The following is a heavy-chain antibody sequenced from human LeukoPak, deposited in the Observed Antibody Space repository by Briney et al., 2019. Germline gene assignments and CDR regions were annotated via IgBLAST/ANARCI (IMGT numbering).Heavy chain of an antibody. D-gene: IGHD2-21*01. V-gene: IGHV5-51*01. Sequence: GESLQISFQGSGYRFTSYWIGWVRPMPGKGLAWMGIIYPGDSDTRYSPSFQGQVTISADKSISTAYLQWSSLKASDTAMYYCARPYYPYSLNAFDIWGQGTMVTVSS. CDR3: ARPYYPYSLNAFDI. CDR2: IYPGDSDT. J-gene: IGHJ3*02. CDR1: GYRFTSYW.